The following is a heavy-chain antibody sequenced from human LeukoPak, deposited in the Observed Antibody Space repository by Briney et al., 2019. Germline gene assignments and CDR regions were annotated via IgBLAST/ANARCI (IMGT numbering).Heavy chain of an antibody. J-gene: IGHJ4*02. CDR2: IYHSGST. D-gene: IGHD6-19*01. CDR1: GGSISSSNW. Sequence: PSETLSLTCAVSGGSISSSNWWSWVRQPPGKGLEWIGEIYHSGSTNYNPSLKSRVTISVDKSKNQFSLKLSSVTAADTAVYSCARHSFSSGWKSFDYWGQGTLVTVSS. CDR3: ARHSFSSGWKSFDY. V-gene: IGHV4-4*02.